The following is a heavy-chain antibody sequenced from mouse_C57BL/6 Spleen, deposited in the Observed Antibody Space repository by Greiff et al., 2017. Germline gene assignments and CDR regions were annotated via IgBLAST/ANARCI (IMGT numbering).Heavy chain of an antibody. J-gene: IGHJ4*01. V-gene: IGHV1-52*01. Sequence: VQLQQPGAELVRPGSSVKLSCKASGYTFTSYWMHWVKQRPIQGLEWIGNIDPSDSETHYNQKFKGKATLTVDKSSSTAYMQLSSLTSEDSAVYYCARSYYGSSYAMDYWGQGTSVTVSS. CDR2: IDPSDSET. CDR1: GYTFTSYW. D-gene: IGHD1-1*01. CDR3: ARSYYGSSYAMDY.